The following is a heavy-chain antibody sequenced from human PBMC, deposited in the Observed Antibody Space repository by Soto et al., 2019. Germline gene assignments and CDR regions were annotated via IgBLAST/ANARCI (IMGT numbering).Heavy chain of an antibody. CDR1: GFTFSSYE. Sequence: VGSLRLSCAASGFTFSSYEMNWVRQAPGKGLEWVSYISSSGSTIYYADSVKGRFTISRGNAKNSLYLQMNSLRVEDTAVYYCARKFAGNYDRSGFRPYYFDYWGQGTLVTVSS. CDR3: ARKFAGNYDRSGFRPYYFDY. J-gene: IGHJ4*02. D-gene: IGHD3-22*01. CDR2: ISSSGSTI. V-gene: IGHV3-48*03.